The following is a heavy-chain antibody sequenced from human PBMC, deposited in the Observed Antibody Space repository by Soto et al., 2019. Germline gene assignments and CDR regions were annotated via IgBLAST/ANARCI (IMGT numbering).Heavy chain of an antibody. CDR3: MKVRYY. CDR1: GFMFSDYA. V-gene: IGHV3-23*04. J-gene: IGHJ4*02. Sequence: EVKLVESGGGLVQPGGSLRISCKVSGFMFSDYAMTWVRQAPGKGLEWVSSIGKSGSDRDYADSVKGRFTISRDNSENTVYLQMDSLKVEDTALYFCMKVRYYWGQGTQVTV. CDR2: IGKSGSDR.